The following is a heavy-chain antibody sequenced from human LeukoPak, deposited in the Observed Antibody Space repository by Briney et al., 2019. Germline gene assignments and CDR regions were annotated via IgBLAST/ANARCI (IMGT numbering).Heavy chain of an antibody. D-gene: IGHD3-22*01. Sequence: SETLSLTCTVSGGSVSSSSYYWGWVRQPPGKGLEWIATVFYNGATQYNPSLKSRVTMSVDTSKNRFSLRMTSVTAADTAAYYCARELRYYSDASPLGDYWGQGTLATVSS. CDR2: VFYNGAT. V-gene: IGHV4-39*07. J-gene: IGHJ4*02. CDR3: ARELRYYSDASPLGDY. CDR1: GGSVSSSSYY.